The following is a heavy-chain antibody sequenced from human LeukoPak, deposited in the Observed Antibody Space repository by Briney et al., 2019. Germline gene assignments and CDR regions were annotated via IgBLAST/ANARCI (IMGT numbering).Heavy chain of an antibody. D-gene: IGHD1-26*01. CDR1: GYSISSGYY. CDR3: ARTLSRWDPFDY. Sequence: PSETLSLTCTVSGYSISSGYYWGWIRQPPGKGLEWIGSIYHSGSTYYNPSLKSRVTISADTSKNQFSLKLSSVTAADTAVYYCARTLSRWDPFDYWGQGTLVTVSS. CDR2: IYHSGST. J-gene: IGHJ4*02. V-gene: IGHV4-38-2*02.